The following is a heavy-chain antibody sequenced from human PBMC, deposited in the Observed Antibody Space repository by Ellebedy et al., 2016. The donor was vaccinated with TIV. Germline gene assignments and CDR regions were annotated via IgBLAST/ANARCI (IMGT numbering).Heavy chain of an antibody. CDR1: GFSFSTSV. V-gene: IGHV3-30*09. CDR3: ARDRPATVVAGALEY. Sequence: GESLKISCAASGFSFSTSVMHWVRRAPGKGLELVEWVAGISNNGVAQHYPESVKGRFAISRDNSENTLYLQVNSLTTEDTAVYYCARDRPATVVAGALEYWGQGTLVTVSS. D-gene: IGHD3-22*01. CDR2: ISNNGVAQ. J-gene: IGHJ4*02.